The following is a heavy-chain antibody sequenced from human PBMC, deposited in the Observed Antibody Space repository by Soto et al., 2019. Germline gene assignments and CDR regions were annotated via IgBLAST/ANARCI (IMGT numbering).Heavy chain of an antibody. Sequence: QVQLVESGGGVVQPGRSLRLSCAASGFTFSSYGMHWVRQAPGKGLEWVAVISYDGSNKYYADSVKGRFTISRDNSKNTLYLQMNSLRAEDTAVYYCAKGPYSSGWYDYYGMDVWGQGTTVTVSS. CDR3: AKGPYSSGWYDYYGMDV. CDR2: ISYDGSNK. J-gene: IGHJ6*02. D-gene: IGHD6-19*01. CDR1: GFTFSSYG. V-gene: IGHV3-30*18.